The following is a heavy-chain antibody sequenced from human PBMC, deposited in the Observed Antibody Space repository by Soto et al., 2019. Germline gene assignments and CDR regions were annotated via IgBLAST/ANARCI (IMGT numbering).Heavy chain of an antibody. J-gene: IGHJ4*02. CDR2: INHSGST. CDR3: ARVLYYYDSSGYRDY. V-gene: IGHV4-34*01. Sequence: SETLSLTCAVYGGSFSGYYWSWIRQPPGKGLEWIGEINHSGSTNYNPSLKSRVTISVDTSKNQFSLKLSSVTAADTAVYYCARVLYYYDSSGYRDYWGQGTLVTVSS. CDR1: GGSFSGYY. D-gene: IGHD3-22*01.